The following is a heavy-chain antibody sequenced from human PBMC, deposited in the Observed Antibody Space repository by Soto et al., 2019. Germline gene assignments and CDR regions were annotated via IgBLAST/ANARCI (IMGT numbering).Heavy chain of an antibody. D-gene: IGHD2-21*01. CDR3: ARWIARLDKLFNLFAP. V-gene: IGHV3-9*01. CDR1: GFTFDDYA. Sequence: VQLVESGGGLVQPGRSLRLSCSASGFTFDDYAMHWVRQSPGQGLEWVSSIRWNSGGQGYADSVKGRFTISRENAKNALYLQMNTLRPEDTALYYCARWIARLDKLFNLFAPWVQGTLVTVS. CDR2: IRWNSGGQ. J-gene: IGHJ5*02.